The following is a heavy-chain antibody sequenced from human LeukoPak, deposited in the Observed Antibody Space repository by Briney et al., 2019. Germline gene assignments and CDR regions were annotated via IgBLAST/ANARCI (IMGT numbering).Heavy chain of an antibody. D-gene: IGHD1-26*01. V-gene: IGHV3-23*01. CDR3: AKYGPQDSGSSHFDY. Sequence: PEGALRLSCAASGFTFSSYAMSWVRQAPGKGLEWVLAIRDSGSSTHYADSVKGRFTTSRDNSKNTLFLQMNSLRAEDTAIYYCAKYGPQDSGSSHFDYWGQGALVTVSS. CDR2: IRDSGSST. J-gene: IGHJ4*02. CDR1: GFTFSSYA.